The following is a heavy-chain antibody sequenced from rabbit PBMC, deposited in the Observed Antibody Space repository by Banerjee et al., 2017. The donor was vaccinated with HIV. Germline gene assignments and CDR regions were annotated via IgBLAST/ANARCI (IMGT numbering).Heavy chain of an antibody. D-gene: IGHD6-1*01. Sequence: QSLEESGGDLVKPGASLTLTCTASGFSFSISYYMCWVRQAPGKGLEWIACIDTNSGTTWYASWVNGRHTISRSTSLNTVDLKMTSLTAADTATYFCARDAGYAVDGTFGGNLWGPGTLVTVS. V-gene: IGHV1S43*01. CDR3: ARDAGYAVDGTFGGNL. J-gene: IGHJ4*01. CDR1: GFSFSISYY. CDR2: IDTNSGTT.